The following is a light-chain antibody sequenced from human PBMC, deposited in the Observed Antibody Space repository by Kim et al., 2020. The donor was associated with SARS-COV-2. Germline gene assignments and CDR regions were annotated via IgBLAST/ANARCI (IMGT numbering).Light chain of an antibody. Sequence: RATIHCKSSQSMLFSSNNKNYLAWYQQKPGQPPKLLIYWASIRESGVPDRVSGSGSGTDFTLTISTLQAEDVAVYFCNQYYMNPQSFGQGTKLEI. V-gene: IGKV4-1*01. CDR2: WAS. CDR1: QSMLFSSNNKNY. J-gene: IGKJ2*03. CDR3: NQYYMNPQS.